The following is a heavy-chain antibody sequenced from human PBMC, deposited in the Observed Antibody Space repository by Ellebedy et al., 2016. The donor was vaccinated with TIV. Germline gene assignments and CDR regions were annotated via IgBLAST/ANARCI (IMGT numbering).Heavy chain of an antibody. Sequence: PGGSLRLSCAASGFTFSTYWMGWVRQAAGKGLEWVANTKQDGSEKYYVDSVMGRFTISRENAKNSVYLQLSSLGAEDTAVYYCARDVWGGGWAWGQGTPVTVSS. CDR2: TKQDGSEK. CDR1: GFTFSTYW. V-gene: IGHV3-7*01. J-gene: IGHJ5*02. CDR3: ARDVWGGGWA. D-gene: IGHD6-19*01.